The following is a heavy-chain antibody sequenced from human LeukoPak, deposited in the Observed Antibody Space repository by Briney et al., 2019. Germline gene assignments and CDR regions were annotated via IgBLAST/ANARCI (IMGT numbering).Heavy chain of an antibody. CDR2: IKSKTDGGTT. CDR1: GFTFSNAW. CDR3: NTEIVRRRVRGARGDY. Sequence: PGGSLRLSCAASGFTFSNAWMSWVRQAPGKGLEWVGRIKSKTDGGTTDYAAPVKGRFTISRDDSKNTLYLQMNSLKTEDTAVYYCNTEIVRRRVRGARGDYWGQGTLVTVSS. V-gene: IGHV3-15*01. J-gene: IGHJ4*02. D-gene: IGHD3-10*01.